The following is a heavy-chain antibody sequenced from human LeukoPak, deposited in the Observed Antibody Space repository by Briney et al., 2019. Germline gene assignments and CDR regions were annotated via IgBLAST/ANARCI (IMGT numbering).Heavy chain of an antibody. D-gene: IGHD1-26*01. J-gene: IGHJ5*02. CDR3: ARETGIVGVTRFDP. CDR1: GYTFTSYY. Sequence: ASVKVSCKASGYTFTSYYMHWVRQAPGQGLEWMGIINPSGGSTSYAQKFQGRVTMTRDTSTSTAYMELSRLRSDDTAVYYCARETGIVGVTRFDPWGQGTLVTVSS. V-gene: IGHV1-46*01. CDR2: INPSGGST.